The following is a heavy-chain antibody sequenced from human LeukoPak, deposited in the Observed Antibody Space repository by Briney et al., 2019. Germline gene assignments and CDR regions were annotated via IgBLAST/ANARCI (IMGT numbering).Heavy chain of an antibody. D-gene: IGHD2-21*02. CDR3: AKGGHDFNPFYC. J-gene: IGHJ4*02. CDR1: GFTFSSYA. CDR2: IKGGGGDP. Sequence: QPGGSLRLSCAAPGFTFSSYAMGWVRQAPGKGLEWVSSIKGGGGDPFYADSVRGRFTISRDNSKNTLYLQLNSLRAEDTAVYFCAKGGHDFNPFYCWGQGALVTVSS. V-gene: IGHV3-23*01.